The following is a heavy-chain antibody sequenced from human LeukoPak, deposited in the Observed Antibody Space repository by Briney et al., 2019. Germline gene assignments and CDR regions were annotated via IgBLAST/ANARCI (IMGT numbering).Heavy chain of an antibody. CDR1: GFTFGDYA. CDR3: TRDWETLGYCSGGSCHRFDY. V-gene: IGHV3-49*03. D-gene: IGHD2-15*01. J-gene: IGHJ4*02. CDR2: IRSKAYGGTT. Sequence: GGSLRLSCTASGFTFGDYAMSWFRQAPGKGLEWVGFIRSKAYGGTTEYAASVKGRFTISRDDSKSIAYLQMNSLKTEDTAVYYCTRDWETLGYCSGGSCHRFDYWGQGTLVTVSS.